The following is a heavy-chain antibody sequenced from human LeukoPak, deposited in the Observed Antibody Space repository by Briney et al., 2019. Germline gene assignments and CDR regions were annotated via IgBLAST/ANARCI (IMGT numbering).Heavy chain of an antibody. CDR3: VRVYPTVTTSSVLGS. CDR1: GFIFSNYA. J-gene: IGHJ4*02. Sequence: TGGSLRLSCAASGFIFSNYAIHGVRQAPGKGLEWVAAVSYDGNLQHYADAVKGRFTVSRDNSKNTVFLQINSLRTDDSAVYWCVRVYPTVTTSSVLGSWGQGTLVTVSS. D-gene: IGHD4-17*01. CDR2: VSYDGNLQ. V-gene: IGHV3-30*03.